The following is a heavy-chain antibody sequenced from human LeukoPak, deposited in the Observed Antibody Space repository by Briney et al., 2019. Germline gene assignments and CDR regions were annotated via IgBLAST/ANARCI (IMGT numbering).Heavy chain of an antibody. CDR1: GRSFSGYY. V-gene: IGHV4-34*01. Sequence: SETLSLTCAVYGRSFSGYYWSWIRQPPGKGLEWIGEINHSGSTNYNPSLKSRVTISVDTSKNQFSLKLSSVTAADTAVYYCARERITMVRGVKDYYYMDVWGKGTTVTVSS. CDR2: INHSGST. CDR3: ARERITMVRGVKDYYYMDV. J-gene: IGHJ6*03. D-gene: IGHD3-10*01.